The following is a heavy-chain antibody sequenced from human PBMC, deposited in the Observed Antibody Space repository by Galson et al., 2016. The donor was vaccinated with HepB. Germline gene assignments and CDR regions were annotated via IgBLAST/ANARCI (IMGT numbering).Heavy chain of an antibody. Sequence: SLRLSCAISGFTFNDYDMHWVRQGTGESLEWVATMGPAGDKFYPGSVKGRFTVSRESTQNSLYLQMDSLRAGDSGVYYCASRPHWNHAYWGQGTLVTVSS. CDR2: MGPAGDK. J-gene: IGHJ4*02. CDR3: ASRPHWNHAY. V-gene: IGHV3-13*01. CDR1: GFTFNDYD. D-gene: IGHD1-1*01.